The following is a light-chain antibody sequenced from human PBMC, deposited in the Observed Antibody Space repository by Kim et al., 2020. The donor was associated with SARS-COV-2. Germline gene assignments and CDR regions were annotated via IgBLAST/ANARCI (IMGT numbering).Light chain of an antibody. J-gene: IGLJ2*01. CDR3: NCRGSSGNHLV. V-gene: IGLV3-19*01. CDR2: GKQ. Sequence: ALGQTVRITCQGATLRTYYPTWYQQKPGPAPLLVMFGKQNRPSGIPDRFSASRSGNTASLTIAGAQAEDEADYYCNCRGSSGNHLVFGGGTQLTVL. CDR1: TLRTYY.